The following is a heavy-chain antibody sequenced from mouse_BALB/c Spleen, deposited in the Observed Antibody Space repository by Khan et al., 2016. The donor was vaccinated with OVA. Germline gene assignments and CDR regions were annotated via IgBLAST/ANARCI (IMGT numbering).Heavy chain of an antibody. CDR1: EFTFSRYA. CDR3: ARQGGIYDGPFDY. CDR2: ISSGGSYT. V-gene: IGHV5-9-3*01. Sequence: EVELVESGGGLVKPGGSLKLSCAASEFTFSRYAMSWVRQTPEKRLEWVATISSGGSYTYYPDSVKGRFTISRDNAKNTLYLQMSSLRSEETAMYYCARQGGIYDGPFDYWGQGTTLTVSS. D-gene: IGHD2-3*01. J-gene: IGHJ2*01.